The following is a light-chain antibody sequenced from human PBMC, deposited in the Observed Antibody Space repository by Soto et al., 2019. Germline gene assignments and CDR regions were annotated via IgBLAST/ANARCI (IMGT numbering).Light chain of an antibody. CDR3: QQYDSYSWT. V-gene: IGKV1-5*01. CDR1: QSISTW. Sequence: DILMTQSPSTLSASVGDRVTITCRASQSISTWLAWYQQKPGKAPKLLIYDASTLETGVPSRFSGSGSGTEFILTISSLQSDDFSTYYCQQYDSYSWTFGQGTKVDIK. CDR2: DAS. J-gene: IGKJ1*01.